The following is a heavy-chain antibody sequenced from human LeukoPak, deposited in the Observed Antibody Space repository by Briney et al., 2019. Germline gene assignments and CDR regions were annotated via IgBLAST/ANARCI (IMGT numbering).Heavy chain of an antibody. Sequence: ASVTVSCKASGYTFTSYYMHWVRQAPGQGLEWVGIINPSGGSTSYAQKFQGRVTMTRDTSTRTVYMELSSLRSEDTAVYYCARSLDGDILTGYPHSWFDPWGQGTLVTVSS. D-gene: IGHD3-9*01. CDR3: ARSLDGDILTGYPHSWFDP. CDR2: INPSGGST. V-gene: IGHV1-46*01. J-gene: IGHJ5*02. CDR1: GYTFTSYY.